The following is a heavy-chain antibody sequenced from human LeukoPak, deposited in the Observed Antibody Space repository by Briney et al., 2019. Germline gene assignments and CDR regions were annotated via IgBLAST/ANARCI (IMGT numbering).Heavy chain of an antibody. CDR2: INPSGGST. CDR3: ARVVNIAAAGTDWFDP. Sequence: ASVKVSCKASGYTFTSYYMHWVRQAPGQGLEWMGIINPSGGSTSYAQKFQGRVTMTRDTSTSTVYMELSSLRSEDTAVYYCARVVNIAAAGTDWFDPWGQGTLVTVSS. J-gene: IGHJ5*02. D-gene: IGHD6-13*01. CDR1: GYTFTSYY. V-gene: IGHV1-46*01.